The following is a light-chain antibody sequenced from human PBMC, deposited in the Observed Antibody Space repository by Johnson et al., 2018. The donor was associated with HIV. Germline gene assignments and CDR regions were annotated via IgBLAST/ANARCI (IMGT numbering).Light chain of an antibody. CDR3: GTWDSSLSAYV. CDR1: SSNIGNNY. Sequence: QSVLTQPPSVSAAPGQKVTISCSGSSSNIGNNYVSWYQQLPGTAPKLLIYDTNNRPSGIPDRLSGSKSGTSATLAITGLQTGDEADYYCGTWDSSLSAYVFGTGTKVTVL. V-gene: IGLV1-51*01. CDR2: DTN. J-gene: IGLJ1*01.